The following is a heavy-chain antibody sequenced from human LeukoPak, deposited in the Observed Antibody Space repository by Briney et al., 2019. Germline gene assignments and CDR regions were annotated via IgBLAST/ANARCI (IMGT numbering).Heavy chain of an antibody. CDR3: ARGASDIVATITRLDY. V-gene: IGHV4-39*01. J-gene: IGHJ4*02. CDR1: GGSISSSSYY. Sequence: PSETLSLTCTVSGGSISSSSYYWGWIRQPPGKGLEWIGSIYYSGSTYYNPSLKSRVTISVDTSKNQFSLKLSSVTAADTAVYYCARGASDIVATITRLDYWGQGTLVTVSS. CDR2: IYYSGST. D-gene: IGHD5-12*01.